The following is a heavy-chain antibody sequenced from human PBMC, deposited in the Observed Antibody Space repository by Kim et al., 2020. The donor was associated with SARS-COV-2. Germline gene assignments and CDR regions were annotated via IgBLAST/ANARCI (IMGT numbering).Heavy chain of an antibody. Sequence: GGSLRLSCAASGFTFSSYGMHWVRQAPGKGLEWVAVIWYDGSNKYYADSVKGRFTISRDNSKNTLYLQMNSPRAEDTAVYYCARDTRDYYGMDVWGQGTTVPVPS. CDR3: ARDTRDYYGMDV. CDR1: GFTFSSYG. V-gene: IGHV3-33*01. CDR2: IWYDGSNK. J-gene: IGHJ6*02.